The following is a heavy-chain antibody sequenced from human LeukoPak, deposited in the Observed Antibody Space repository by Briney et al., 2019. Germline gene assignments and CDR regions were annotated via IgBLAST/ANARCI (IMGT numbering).Heavy chain of an antibody. J-gene: IGHJ5*02. CDR2: INHSGST. D-gene: IGHD2-2*01. V-gene: IGHV4-34*01. Sequence: SDTLSLTCAVYGESFSGYYWSWIRQPPGKGLEWIGEINHSGSTNYNPSLKSRVTISVDTSKNQFSLKLTSVTAADTAVYYCARGGLYCSSSSCTPDWFDPWGQGTLVTVSS. CDR1: GESFSGYY. CDR3: ARGGLYCSSSSCTPDWFDP.